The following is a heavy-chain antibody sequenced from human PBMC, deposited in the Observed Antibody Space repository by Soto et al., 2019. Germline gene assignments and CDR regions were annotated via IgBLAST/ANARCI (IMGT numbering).Heavy chain of an antibody. CDR1: GFTFSSYS. V-gene: IGHV3-48*01. D-gene: IGHD2-2*01. Sequence: GGSLRRSCAASGFTFSSYSMNWVRQAPGKGLEWVSYISSSSSTIYYADSVKVRFTISRDNAKNSLYLQMNSLRAEDTAVYYCARAATIVVPAAGYLAYWGKGTLVPVSS. J-gene: IGHJ4*02. CDR2: ISSSSSTI. CDR3: ARAATIVVPAAGYLAY.